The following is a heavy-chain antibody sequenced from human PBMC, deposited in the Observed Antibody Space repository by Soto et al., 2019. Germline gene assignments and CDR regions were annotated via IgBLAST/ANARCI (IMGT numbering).Heavy chain of an antibody. CDR3: AKSLNISWKNYFDP. Sequence: GGSLRLSCAASGFTFSSSAMNWVRQAPGKGLEWVSVISGSDGTTYYADSVKGRFTISRDNSKNTLYLDMNSLRAEDTALYYCAKSLNISWKNYFDPWGQGPLVTVSS. J-gene: IGHJ5*02. V-gene: IGHV3-23*01. CDR2: ISGSDGTT. CDR1: GFTFSSSA. D-gene: IGHD6-13*01.